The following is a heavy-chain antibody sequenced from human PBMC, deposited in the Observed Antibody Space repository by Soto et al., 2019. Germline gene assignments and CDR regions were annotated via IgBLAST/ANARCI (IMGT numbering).Heavy chain of an antibody. CDR3: ARDREPNYYYYGMDV. CDR2: ISYDGSNK. V-gene: IGHV3-30-3*01. CDR1: GFTFSSYA. D-gene: IGHD1-26*01. J-gene: IGHJ6*02. Sequence: QVQLVESGGGVVQPGRSLRLSCAASGFTFSSYAMHWVRQAPGKGLEWVAVISYDGSNKYYADSVKGRFTISRDNSKNTLYLQMNSLRAEDTAVYYCARDREPNYYYYGMDVWGQGTTVTLSS.